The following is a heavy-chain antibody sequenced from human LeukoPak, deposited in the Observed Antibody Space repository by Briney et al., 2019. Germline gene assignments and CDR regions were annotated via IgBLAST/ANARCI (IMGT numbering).Heavy chain of an antibody. J-gene: IGHJ1*01. CDR2: ISGSGDTT. V-gene: IGHV3-23*01. D-gene: IGHD3-10*01. Sequence: PGGSLRLSCVASGFTFSNYAMSWVRQAPGKGLEWVSVISGSGDTTYSADSVKGRFTISRDNSKNTLYCQLDSLTAEDTAVYYCAKDRASATYEYFQYWGQGTQVTVSS. CDR1: GFTFSNYA. CDR3: AKDRASATYEYFQY.